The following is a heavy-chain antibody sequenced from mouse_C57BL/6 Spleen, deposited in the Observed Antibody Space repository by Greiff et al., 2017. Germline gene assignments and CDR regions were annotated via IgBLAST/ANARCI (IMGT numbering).Heavy chain of an antibody. Sequence: VQLQQPGAELVKPGASVKMSCKASGYTFTSYWITWVKQRPGQGLEWIGDIYPGSGGTNYNEKFKSKATLTVDTSSSTAYMQLSSLTAEYSAVLYCARRSTVVGYWGQGTTLTFSS. V-gene: IGHV1-55*01. CDR3: ARRSTVVGY. J-gene: IGHJ2*01. CDR2: IYPGSGGT. D-gene: IGHD1-1*01. CDR1: GYTFTSYW.